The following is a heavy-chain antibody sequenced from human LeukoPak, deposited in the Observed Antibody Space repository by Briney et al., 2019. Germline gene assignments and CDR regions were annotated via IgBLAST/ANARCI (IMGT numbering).Heavy chain of an antibody. J-gene: IGHJ5*02. D-gene: IGHD3-9*01. CDR3: ARVQAQRYFDWLSLPNWFDP. CDR1: GGSISSSSYY. Sequence: SETLSLTCTASGGSISSSSYYWGWIRQPPGKGLEWIGSIYYNGRTYYNPSLKSRVTISVDTSKNQFSLKLSSVTAADTAVYYCARVQAQRYFDWLSLPNWFDPWGQGTLVTVSS. CDR2: IYYNGRT. V-gene: IGHV4-39*07.